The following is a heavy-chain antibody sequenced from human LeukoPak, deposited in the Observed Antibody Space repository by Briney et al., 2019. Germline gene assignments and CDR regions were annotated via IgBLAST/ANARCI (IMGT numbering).Heavy chain of an antibody. V-gene: IGHV4-59*08. CDR1: GGSISSYY. CDR2: IYYSGST. CDR3: ARHQYYDFWSGYIDH. J-gene: IGHJ4*02. Sequence: SETLSLACTVSGGSISSYYWSWIRQPPGKGLEWIGYIYYSGSTNYNPSLKSRVTISVDTSKNQFSLKLSSVTAADTAVYYCARHQYYDFWSGYIDHWGQGTLVTVSS. D-gene: IGHD3-3*01.